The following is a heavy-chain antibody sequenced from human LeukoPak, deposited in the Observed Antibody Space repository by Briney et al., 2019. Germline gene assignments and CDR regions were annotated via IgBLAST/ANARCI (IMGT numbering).Heavy chain of an antibody. CDR2: IIPILGIA. Sequence: SVKVSCKASGGTFSSYAISWVRQAPGQGLEWMGRIIPILGIANYAQKFQGRVTITADKSTSTAYMKLSSLRSEDTAVYYCARGTTLTSYVWGVWGQGTTVTVSS. V-gene: IGHV1-69*04. CDR3: ARGTTLTSYVWGV. J-gene: IGHJ6*02. D-gene: IGHD3-16*01. CDR1: GGTFSSYA.